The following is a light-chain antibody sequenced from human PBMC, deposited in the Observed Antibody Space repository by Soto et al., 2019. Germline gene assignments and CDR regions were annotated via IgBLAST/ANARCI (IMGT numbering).Light chain of an antibody. CDR1: SSDVGGSGL. CDR2: EGF. CDR3: CSYAGRSTWDVV. V-gene: IGLV2-23*01. Sequence: QSVLTQPASVSGSPAQSITISCTGSSSDVGGSGLVSWYQFHPGKAPKLLIFEGFKRPSGVSHRFSGSKSGSTASLTISGLQTEDEADYYCCSYAGRSTWDVVFGGGTKLTVL. J-gene: IGLJ2*01.